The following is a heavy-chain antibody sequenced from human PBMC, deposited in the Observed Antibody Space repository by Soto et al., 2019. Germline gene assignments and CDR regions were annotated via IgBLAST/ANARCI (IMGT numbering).Heavy chain of an antibody. V-gene: IGHV1-2*04. J-gene: IGHJ4*02. CDR1: GYTFTDYY. CDR2: INPNSGGT. Sequence: ASVKVSCKASGYTFTDYYMHWVRQAPGQGLAWMGWINPNSGGTNYAQKFQGWVTMTRDTSISTAYMELSRPTSDDTAVYYCATKRLGDASGGYPFDYWGQGTPVTVSS. D-gene: IGHD3-22*01. CDR3: ATKRLGDASGGYPFDY.